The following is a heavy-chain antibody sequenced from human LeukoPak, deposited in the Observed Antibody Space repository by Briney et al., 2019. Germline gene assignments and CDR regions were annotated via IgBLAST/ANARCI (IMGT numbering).Heavy chain of an antibody. CDR3: AKGKVVATADAFDI. J-gene: IGHJ3*02. CDR1: GYAFTNYC. V-gene: IGHV1-46*01. CDR2: IYPSGGST. Sequence: ASVRVSCTASGYAFTNYCMDWVRHAPGQGGEWRGIIYPSGGSTSYAQNFQGTLTMTSDTSTSTVYMELSSLTSEDTAVYYCAKGKVVATADAFDIWGQGTVVTVSS. D-gene: IGHD2-15*01.